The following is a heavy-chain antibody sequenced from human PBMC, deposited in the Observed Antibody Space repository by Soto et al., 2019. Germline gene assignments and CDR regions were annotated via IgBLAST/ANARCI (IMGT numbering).Heavy chain of an antibody. J-gene: IGHJ4*02. CDR2: ISGSGSDT. V-gene: IGHV3-23*01. Sequence: GGSLRLSCVASGFGLIDFAMSWVRQAPGKGLQWVSAISGSGSDTYYADSVRGRFTISRDTSKNTLYLQMNSLRAEDTALYYCAKSFSSNWYDYFNSWGQGSLVTVSS. CDR1: GFGLIDFA. CDR3: AKSFSSNWYDYFNS. D-gene: IGHD6-13*01.